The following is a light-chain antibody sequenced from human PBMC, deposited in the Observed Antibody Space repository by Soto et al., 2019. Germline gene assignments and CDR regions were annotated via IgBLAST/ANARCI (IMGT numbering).Light chain of an antibody. CDR2: DVS. CDR1: RSDIGAYNF. Sequence: QPALTHPASVSASPGQSITIPRPRKRSDIGAYNFVSWYQQHPAKAPKLMIFDVSNRPSGVSNRFSGSKSRNTASLTISGLQFDYEADYNCDSYTSSRYVF. V-gene: IGLV2-14*03. J-gene: IGLJ1*01. CDR3: DSYTSSRYV.